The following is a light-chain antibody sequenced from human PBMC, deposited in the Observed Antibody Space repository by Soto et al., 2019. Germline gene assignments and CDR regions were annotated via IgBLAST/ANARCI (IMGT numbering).Light chain of an antibody. J-gene: IGKJ3*01. CDR1: QGVSPN. CDR3: QHIDRSPT. CDR2: PAS. Sequence: DIQLTQSPSILSVSVGERVAITCRASQGVSPNLAWYQQKPGQAPKLLIYPASTLPSGVPSRFSGSASGTEFTLTSSRQQAEDVVTYYRQHIDRSPTFGRGTTVDIK. V-gene: IGKV1-9*01.